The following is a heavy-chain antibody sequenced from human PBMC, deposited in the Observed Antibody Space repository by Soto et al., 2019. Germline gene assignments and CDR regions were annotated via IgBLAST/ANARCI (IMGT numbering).Heavy chain of an antibody. CDR1: GFTFRSYG. CDR3: AKDVGPVAATASEYYFDY. Sequence: QVQLVESGGGVVQPGRSLRLSCAVSGFTFRSYGMHWVRQSPGKGLEWLAVISYDGNNRYYADSVKGRFTISRDYSKNTLYLQMNSLRAEDTALYYCAKDVGPVAATASEYYFDYWGQGTLVTVSS. D-gene: IGHD2-15*01. J-gene: IGHJ4*02. CDR2: ISYDGNNR. V-gene: IGHV3-30*18.